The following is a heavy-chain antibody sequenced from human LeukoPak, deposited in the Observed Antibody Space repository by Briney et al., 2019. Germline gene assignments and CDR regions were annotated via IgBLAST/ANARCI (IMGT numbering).Heavy chain of an antibody. Sequence: ASVTVSCKASGYTSTRYGISWVRHTPGQGLEWMGWISAYNGNTNYAQKLQGRVTMTTDTTTSTAYMELRSLRSDDTAVYYCARDVHYGSGTLDYWGQGTLVTVSS. CDR1: GYTSTRYG. CDR2: ISAYNGNT. J-gene: IGHJ4*02. CDR3: ARDVHYGSGTLDY. V-gene: IGHV1-18*01. D-gene: IGHD3-10*01.